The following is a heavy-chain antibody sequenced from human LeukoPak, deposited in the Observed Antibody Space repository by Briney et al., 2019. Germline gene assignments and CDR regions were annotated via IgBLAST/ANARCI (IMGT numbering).Heavy chain of an antibody. V-gene: IGHV4-34*01. Sequence: SETLSLTCAVYGGSFSGYYWSWTRQPPGKGLEWIGEINHSGSTNYNPSLKSRVTISVDTSKNQFSLKLSSVTAADTAVYYCARAPYDFWSGYYYYYYMDVWGKGTTVTVSS. CDR1: GGSFSGYY. D-gene: IGHD3-3*01. CDR2: INHSGST. CDR3: ARAPYDFWSGYYYYYYMDV. J-gene: IGHJ6*03.